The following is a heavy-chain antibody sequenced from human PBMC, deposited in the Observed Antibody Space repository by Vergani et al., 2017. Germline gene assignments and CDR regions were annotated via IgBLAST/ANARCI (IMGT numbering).Heavy chain of an antibody. Sequence: QVQLVQSGAEVKKPGSSVKVSCKASGGTFSSYTISWVRQAPGQGLEWMGRIIPILGIANYAQKFQGRVTITADKSTSTAYMELSSLRSEDTAVYYCARGGELHDAFDIWGQGTMVTVPS. D-gene: IGHD1-26*01. J-gene: IGHJ3*02. V-gene: IGHV1-69*02. CDR3: ARGGELHDAFDI. CDR2: IIPILGIA. CDR1: GGTFSSYT.